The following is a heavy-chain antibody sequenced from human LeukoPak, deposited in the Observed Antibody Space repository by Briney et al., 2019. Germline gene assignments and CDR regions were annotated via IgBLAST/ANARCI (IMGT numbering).Heavy chain of an antibody. V-gene: IGHV3-7*01. D-gene: IGHD2-2*02. CDR1: GFTFSSYW. Sequence: GSLRLSCAASGFTFSSYWMSWVRQAPGKGLERVANIKQDGSEKYYVDSVKGRFTISRDNAKNSLYLQMNSLRAEDTAVYYCTRVGYCSSTTCYTGDGFDYWGQGTLVTVSS. J-gene: IGHJ4*02. CDR2: IKQDGSEK. CDR3: TRVGYCSSTTCYTGDGFDY.